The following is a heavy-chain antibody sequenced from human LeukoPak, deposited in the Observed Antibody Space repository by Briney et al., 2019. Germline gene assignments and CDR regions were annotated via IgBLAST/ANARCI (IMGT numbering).Heavy chain of an antibody. J-gene: IGHJ6*03. D-gene: IGHD3-22*01. V-gene: IGHV1-69*06. CDR3: ARDVLGYYDSSGYYYPYYYYYMDV. CDR2: IIPIFGAA. CDR1: GGTFSSYA. Sequence: GASVKVSCKASGGTFSSYAISWVRQAPGQGLEWMGGIIPIFGAANYAQKFQGRVTITADKSTSTAYMELSSLKSEDTAVYYCARDVLGYYDSSGYYYPYYYYYMDVWGKGTTVTISS.